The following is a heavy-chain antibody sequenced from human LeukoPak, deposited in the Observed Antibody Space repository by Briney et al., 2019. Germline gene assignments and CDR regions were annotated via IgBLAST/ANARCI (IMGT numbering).Heavy chain of an antibody. CDR2: IYHSGST. CDR1: GYSISSGYY. V-gene: IGHV4-38-2*01. D-gene: IGHD2-2*01. Sequence: SETLSLTCAVSGYSISSGYYWGWIRQPPGKGLEWIGSIYHSGSTYYNPSLKSRVTISVDTSKNQFSLKLSSVTAADTAVYYCARQKSYRSSTSCYSSFLDYWGQGTLVTVSS. CDR3: ARQKSYRSSTSCYSSFLDY. J-gene: IGHJ4*02.